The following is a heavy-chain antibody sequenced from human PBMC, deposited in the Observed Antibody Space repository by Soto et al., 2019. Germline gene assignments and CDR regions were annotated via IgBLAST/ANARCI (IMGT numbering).Heavy chain of an antibody. CDR2: ISGSGGST. V-gene: IGHV3-23*01. CDR3: AKDLSDYPYYYYGMDV. D-gene: IGHD3-10*01. J-gene: IGHJ6*02. CDR1: GFTFSSYA. Sequence: GGSLRLSCAASGFTFSSYAMSWVRQAPGKGLEWVSAISGSGGSTYYADSVRGRFTISRDNSKNTLYLQMNSLRAEDTAVYYCAKDLSDYPYYYYGMDVWGQGTTVTV.